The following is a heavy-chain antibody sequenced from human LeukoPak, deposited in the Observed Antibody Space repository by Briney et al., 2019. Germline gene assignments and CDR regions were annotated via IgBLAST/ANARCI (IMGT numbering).Heavy chain of an antibody. J-gene: IGHJ4*02. CDR1: LYTSTRYY. CDR2: INPSVAGP. Sequence: ASAKVSCKPSLYTSTRYYMHCGRHTPERGRGWMRIINPSVAGPSSAQKFQARVTMTRDTSTTTDYMELSSLRSEATAVYCCGSGSYYDISDYWGQGTLVTVSS. V-gene: IGHV1-46*01. CDR3: GSGSYYDISDY. D-gene: IGHD3-22*01.